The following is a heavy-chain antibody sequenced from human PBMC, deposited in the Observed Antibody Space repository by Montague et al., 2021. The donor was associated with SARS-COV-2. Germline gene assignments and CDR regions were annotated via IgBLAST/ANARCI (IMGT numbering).Heavy chain of an antibody. D-gene: IGHD1-20*01. V-gene: IGHV4-4*07. J-gene: IGHJ4*02. Sequence: SETLSLTCTVSGGSISGYYWSWFRQSAGKGLEWIVRIYNSGSTSYNPSLKSRVTMSVDTSKNQFSLKLSSVAAADTAVYYCVRDQGRSTWNYTDYWGQGTLVTASS. CDR3: VRDQGRSTWNYTDY. CDR1: GGSISGYY. CDR2: IYNSGST.